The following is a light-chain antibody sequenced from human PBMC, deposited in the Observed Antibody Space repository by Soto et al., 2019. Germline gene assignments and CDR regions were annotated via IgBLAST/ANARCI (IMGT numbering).Light chain of an antibody. CDR2: GAS. V-gene: IGKV3-20*01. J-gene: IGKJ1*01. Sequence: IVLTQSPGTLSLSPGERATLSCRASQSVSSNYLAWYQQKPGQAPRHLIYGASSRATGIPDRFSGSGPGTDFTLTISRLEPEDFAVYYCQQYGSSPRTFGQGTTVES. CDR1: QSVSSNY. CDR3: QQYGSSPRT.